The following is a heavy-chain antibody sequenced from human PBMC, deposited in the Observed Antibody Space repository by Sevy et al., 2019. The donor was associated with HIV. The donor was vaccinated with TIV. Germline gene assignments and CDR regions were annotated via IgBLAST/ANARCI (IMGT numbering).Heavy chain of an antibody. D-gene: IGHD3-9*01. V-gene: IGHV4-4*07. CDR2: IYTSGST. CDR1: GGSISSYY. Sequence: SETLSLTCTVSGGSISSYYWSWIRQPAGKGLEWIGRIYTSGSTNYNPSLKSRVTMSVDTSKNQFSLKLSSVTAADTAVYYCARGPPAVGYFDWLSDGMDVWGQGTTVTASS. CDR3: ARGPPAVGYFDWLSDGMDV. J-gene: IGHJ6*02.